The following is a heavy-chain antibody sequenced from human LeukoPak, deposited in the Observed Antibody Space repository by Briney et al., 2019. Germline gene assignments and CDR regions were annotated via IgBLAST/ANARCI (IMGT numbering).Heavy chain of an antibody. V-gene: IGHV3-64*01. CDR2: ISSNGGST. J-gene: IGHJ4*02. Sequence: GGSLRLSCAASGFTLSSYAMHWVRQAPGKGLEYVSAISSNGGSTYYANSVKGRFTISRDNSKNTLYLQMGSLRAEDMAVYYCARQGSGYDLWGQGTLVTVSS. CDR1: GFTLSSYA. D-gene: IGHD5-12*01. CDR3: ARQGSGYDL.